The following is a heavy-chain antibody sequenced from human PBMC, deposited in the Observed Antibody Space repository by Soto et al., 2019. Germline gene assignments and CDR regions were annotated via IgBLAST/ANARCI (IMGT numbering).Heavy chain of an antibody. V-gene: IGHV4-38-2*01. J-gene: IGHJ3*01. D-gene: IGHD2-15*01. Sequence: NPSETLSLTCAVSGFFISSGNYWGWIRKPPGKGLEWIGSSFHGGNTYYNPSLKSRVTISVDMSKNQFSLKLNSVTAADTAVYYCARARWYDAFDVWGQGTVVTDSS. CDR2: SFHGGNT. CDR3: ARARWYDAFDV. CDR1: GFFISSGNY.